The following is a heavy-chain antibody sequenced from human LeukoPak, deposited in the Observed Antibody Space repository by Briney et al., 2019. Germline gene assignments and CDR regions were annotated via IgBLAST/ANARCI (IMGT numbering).Heavy chain of an antibody. Sequence: GGSLRLSCAASGFTFSSNSMNWGRRAPGKGLEWGSYISGNNIRIDYADSVKGRFTISRDNSKNTLYLQMNNLRAEDTAVYYCAKDRTIFGLSSVDYWGQGTLVTVSS. CDR3: AKDRTIFGLSSVDY. J-gene: IGHJ4*02. CDR1: GFTFSSNS. CDR2: ISGNNIRI. V-gene: IGHV3-48*01. D-gene: IGHD3-3*01.